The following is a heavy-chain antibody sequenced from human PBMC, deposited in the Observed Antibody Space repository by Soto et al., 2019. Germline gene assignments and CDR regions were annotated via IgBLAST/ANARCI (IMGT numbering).Heavy chain of an antibody. D-gene: IGHD2-21*01. Sequence: ASVKVSCKASGGTFSSYAISWVRQAPGQGLEWMGGIIPIFGTANYAQKFQGRVTITADESTSTAYMELSSLRSEDTAVYYCALRNIERYRGGTGPDDAFDIWGQGTMVTVSS. J-gene: IGHJ3*02. CDR3: ALRNIERYRGGTGPDDAFDI. V-gene: IGHV1-69*13. CDR2: IIPIFGTA. CDR1: GGTFSSYA.